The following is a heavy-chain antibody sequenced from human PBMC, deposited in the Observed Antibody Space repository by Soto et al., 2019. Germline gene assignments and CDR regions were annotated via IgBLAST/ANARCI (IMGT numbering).Heavy chain of an antibody. D-gene: IGHD6-13*01. V-gene: IGHV2-70*11. CDR2: IDWDDDK. CDR1: GFSLSTSGMC. CDR3: ARTLTGYSSSPFDY. Sequence: GSGPTLVNPTQTLTLTCTFSGFSLSTSGMCVSWIRQPPGKALEWLARIDWDDDKYYSTSLKTRLTISKDTSKNQVVLTMTNMDPVDTATYYCARTLTGYSSSPFDYWGQGTLVTVSS. J-gene: IGHJ4*02.